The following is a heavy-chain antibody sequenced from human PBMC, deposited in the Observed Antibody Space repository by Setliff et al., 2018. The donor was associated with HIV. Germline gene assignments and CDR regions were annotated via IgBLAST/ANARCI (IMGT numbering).Heavy chain of an antibody. Sequence: PGGSLRLSCTASGFTFSDYEMNWVRQAPGQGLVWVSGINNDTTTTTYADSVKGRFSISRDNAKNTLYLEMNGLRGEDTAVYYCVIFSYSSGWGQGTQVTVSS. D-gene: IGHD1-26*01. CDR1: GFTFSDYE. CDR2: INNDTTTT. J-gene: IGHJ4*02. CDR3: VIFSYSSG. V-gene: IGHV3-74*01.